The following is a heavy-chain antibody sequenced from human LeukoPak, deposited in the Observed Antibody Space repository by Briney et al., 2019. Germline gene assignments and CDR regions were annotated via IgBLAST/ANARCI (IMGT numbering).Heavy chain of an antibody. J-gene: IGHJ4*02. D-gene: IGHD6-13*01. V-gene: IGHV4-39*01. CDR2: IYYSGST. Sequence: SGTLSLTCTVSGGSISSSSYYWGWIRQPPGKGPEWIGSIYYSGSTYYNPSLKSRVTISVDTSKNQFSLKLSSVTAADTAVYYCVGSIAAAGTGYWGQGTLVTVSS. CDR1: GGSISSSSYY. CDR3: VGSIAAAGTGY.